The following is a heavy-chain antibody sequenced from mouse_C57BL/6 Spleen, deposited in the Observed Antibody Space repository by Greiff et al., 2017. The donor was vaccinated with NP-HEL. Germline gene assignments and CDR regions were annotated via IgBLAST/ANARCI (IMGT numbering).Heavy chain of an antibody. CDR3: AKKGKDDAMDY. V-gene: IGHV2-5*01. CDR2: LWRGGST. CDR1: GFSLPSYG. Sequence: QVQLQQSGPGLVQPSQSLSITCTVSGFSLPSYGVHWVRQSPGKGLEWLGVLWRGGSTDYTAAFMSRLSITKDNSKSQVFFKMNSLQADDTAIYYCAKKGKDDAMDYWGQGTSVTVSS. J-gene: IGHJ4*01.